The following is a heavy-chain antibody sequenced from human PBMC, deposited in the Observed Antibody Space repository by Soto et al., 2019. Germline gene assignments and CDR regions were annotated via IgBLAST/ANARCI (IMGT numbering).Heavy chain of an antibody. D-gene: IGHD3-10*01. CDR3: AKDFRALLWFHYYMDV. CDR2: ISGSGGST. V-gene: IGHV3-23*01. CDR1: GFTFSSYA. Sequence: EVQLLESGGGLVQPGGSLRLSCAASGFTFSSYAMSWVRQAPGKGLEWVSAISGSGGSTYYADSVKGWFTISRDNSKNTLYLQMNSLRAEDTAVYYCAKDFRALLWFHYYMDVWGKGTTVTVSS. J-gene: IGHJ6*03.